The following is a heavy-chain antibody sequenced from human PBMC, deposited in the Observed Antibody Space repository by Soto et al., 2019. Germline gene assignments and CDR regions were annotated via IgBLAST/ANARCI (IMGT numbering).Heavy chain of an antibody. Sequence: GGSLRLSCAASGFTFSNAWMSWVRQAPGKGLEWVGRIKSKTDGGTTDYAAPVKGRFTISRDDSKNTLYLQMNSLKTEDTAVYYCTTAPHIVVVVAATFLYAFDIWGQGTMVTVSS. D-gene: IGHD2-15*01. J-gene: IGHJ3*02. V-gene: IGHV3-15*01. CDR3: TTAPHIVVVVAATFLYAFDI. CDR1: GFTFSNAW. CDR2: IKSKTDGGTT.